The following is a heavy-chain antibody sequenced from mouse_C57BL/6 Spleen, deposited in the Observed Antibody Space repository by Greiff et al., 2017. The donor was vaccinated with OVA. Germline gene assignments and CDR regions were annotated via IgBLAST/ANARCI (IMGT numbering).Heavy chain of an antibody. V-gene: IGHV14-2*01. D-gene: IGHD2-5*01. Sequence: VQLQQSGAELVKPGASVKLSCTASGFNINDYYMHWVKQRTEQGLEWIGRIDPEGGATKYAPKFQGQATISADTSSNTAYLQLSSLTSEDTAVYYSARAIVTSPPYFDVWGTGTTVTVSS. CDR1: GFNINDYY. CDR2: IDPEGGAT. CDR3: ARAIVTSPPYFDV. J-gene: IGHJ1*03.